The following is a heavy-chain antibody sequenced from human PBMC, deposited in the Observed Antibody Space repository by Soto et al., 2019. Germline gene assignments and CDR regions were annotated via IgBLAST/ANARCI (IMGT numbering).Heavy chain of an antibody. CDR1: GYTFTGYY. CDR3: ARHGNGDDY. J-gene: IGHJ4*02. Sequence: ASVKVSCKASGYTFTGYYMHWVRQAPGQGLEWKGWINSYSNGTNYAQKIQGRVTMTTDTSKNTAYMELRSLRSDDTAVYYCARHGNGDDYWGQGTLVTVSS. V-gene: IGHV1-2*02. CDR2: INSYSNGT. D-gene: IGHD2-8*01.